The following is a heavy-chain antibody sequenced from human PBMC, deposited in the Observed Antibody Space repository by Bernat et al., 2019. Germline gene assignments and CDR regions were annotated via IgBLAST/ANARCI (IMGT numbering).Heavy chain of an antibody. D-gene: IGHD6-19*01. V-gene: IGHV3-15*07. J-gene: IGHJ4*02. CDR3: TTYPYGAGWYAFDY. CDR1: GSLSITAG. Sequence: EVQLVESGGGLAKPGGSLELSVPPPGSLSITAGLPWVRQPQGKGREWVGRIKSKANSGTTDYASPVKGRFTISRDDSKNTLYLQMNSLRIEDTAVYYCTTYPYGAGWYAFDYWGQGTLVTVSS. CDR2: IKSKANSGTT.